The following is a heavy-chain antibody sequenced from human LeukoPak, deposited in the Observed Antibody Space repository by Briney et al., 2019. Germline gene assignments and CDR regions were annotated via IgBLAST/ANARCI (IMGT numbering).Heavy chain of an antibody. CDR2: IYYSGST. CDR3: ATTLRYSGYDLLDY. V-gene: IGHV4-59*01. D-gene: IGHD5-12*01. CDR1: GGSISSYY. J-gene: IGHJ4*02. Sequence: SETLSLTCTVSGGSISSYYWSWIRQPPGKGLEWIGYIYYSGSTNYNPSLKSRVTISVDTSKNQFSLKLSSVTAADTAVYYCATTLRYSGYDLLDYWGQGTLVTVSS.